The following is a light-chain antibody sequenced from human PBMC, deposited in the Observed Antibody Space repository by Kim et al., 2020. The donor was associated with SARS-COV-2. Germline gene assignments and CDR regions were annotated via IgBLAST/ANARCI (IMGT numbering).Light chain of an antibody. J-gene: IGKJ2*01. CDR2: AAS. Sequence: DIQMTQSPSSLSASVGDRVTITCRASQSISSYLNWYQQKPGKAPKLLIYAASSLQSGVPSRFSGSGSGTDFTLTISSLQPEDFSTFYCQPSYSTPYTFGQGTKLGI. CDR3: QPSYSTPYT. CDR1: QSISSY. V-gene: IGKV1-39*01.